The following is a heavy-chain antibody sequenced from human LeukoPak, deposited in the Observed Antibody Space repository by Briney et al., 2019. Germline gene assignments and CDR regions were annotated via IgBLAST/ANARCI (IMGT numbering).Heavy chain of an antibody. V-gene: IGHV1-24*01. J-gene: IGHJ4*02. D-gene: IGHD6-13*01. CDR1: GYTLTELS. CDR3: ATGSIAAAGLPDY. CDR2: FDPEDGGT. Sequence: ASVKVSCKVSGYTLTELSMHWVQQAPGKGLEWMGGFDPEDGGTIYAQKFQGRVAMTEDTSTDTAYMELSSLRSEDTAVYYCATGSIAAAGLPDYWGQGTLVTVSS.